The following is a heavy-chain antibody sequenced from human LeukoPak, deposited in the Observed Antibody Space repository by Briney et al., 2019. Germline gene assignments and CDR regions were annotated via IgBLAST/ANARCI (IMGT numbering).Heavy chain of an antibody. CDR1: GFTFDDYA. Sequence: GGSLRLSCAASGFTFDDYAMHWVRQAPGKGLEWVSGISWNSGTIGYADSVKGRFTISRDNAKNSLYLQMNSLRAEDTALYYCAKDDYDILTGSGGFDYWGQGTLVTVSS. D-gene: IGHD3-9*01. CDR3: AKDDYDILTGSGGFDY. CDR2: ISWNSGTI. J-gene: IGHJ4*02. V-gene: IGHV3-9*01.